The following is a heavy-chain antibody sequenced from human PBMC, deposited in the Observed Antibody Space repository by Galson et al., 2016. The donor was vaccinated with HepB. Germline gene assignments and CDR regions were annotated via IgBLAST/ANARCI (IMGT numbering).Heavy chain of an antibody. CDR1: GFTFTDHA. CDR3: VRDKEGGYGFDY. Sequence: SLRLSCAASGFTFTDHAMSWVRLVPGKGLEWVAVIWNDGSNKYYADSVKGRFTISRDNSKNTLDLQVNILKVEDTAVYYCVRDKEGGYGFDYWGQGIRSPSPQ. V-gene: IGHV3-33*08. J-gene: IGHJ4*01. CDR2: IWNDGSNK. D-gene: IGHD5-12*01.